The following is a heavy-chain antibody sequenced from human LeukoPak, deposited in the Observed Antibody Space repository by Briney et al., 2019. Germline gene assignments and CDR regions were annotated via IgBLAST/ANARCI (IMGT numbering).Heavy chain of an antibody. CDR1: GFTFSGYA. V-gene: IGHV3-9*01. D-gene: IGHD6-6*01. Sequence: GGSLRLSCAASGFTFSGYAMHWLRLAPGKGLEWVSGINWNSRSIGYADSVKGRFTISRDNAKNSLYLQMNSLRAEDTALYYCAKDIRSSSEGFDYWGQGILVTVSS. J-gene: IGHJ4*02. CDR3: AKDIRSSSEGFDY. CDR2: INWNSRSI.